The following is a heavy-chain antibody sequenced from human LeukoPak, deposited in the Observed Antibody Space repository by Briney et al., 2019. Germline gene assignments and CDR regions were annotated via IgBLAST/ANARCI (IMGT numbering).Heavy chain of an antibody. CDR3: AREGSGWYRGYYYYGMDV. V-gene: IGHV1-69*05. D-gene: IGHD6-19*01. Sequence: ASVKVSCKASGGTFSSYAISWVRQAPGQGLEWMGGIIPIFGTANYAQKLQGRVTMTTDTSTSTAYMELRSLRSDDTAVYYCAREGSGWYRGYYYYGMDVWGQGTTVTVSS. CDR1: GGTFSSYA. J-gene: IGHJ6*02. CDR2: IIPIFGTA.